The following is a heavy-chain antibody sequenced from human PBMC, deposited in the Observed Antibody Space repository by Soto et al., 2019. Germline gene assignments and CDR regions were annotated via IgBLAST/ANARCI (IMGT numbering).Heavy chain of an antibody. CDR1: GYTFNNYW. CDR2: IYPGDSDT. Sequence: EVQLVQSGAEVKKPGESLKISCKASGYTFNNYWIAWVRQMPGKGLEWMGIIYPGDSDTRYSPSFQGQVTISADKSISTAYLQWSSLKASDTAMYYCARRYCSSTSCYAGNWFDPWGQGTLVTVSS. D-gene: IGHD2-2*01. J-gene: IGHJ5*02. V-gene: IGHV5-51*01. CDR3: ARRYCSSTSCYAGNWFDP.